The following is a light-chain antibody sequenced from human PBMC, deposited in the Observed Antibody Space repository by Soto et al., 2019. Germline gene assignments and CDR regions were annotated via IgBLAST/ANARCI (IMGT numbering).Light chain of an antibody. V-gene: IGKV1-27*01. J-gene: IGKJ1*01. CDR2: AAS. Sequence: DIQMTQSPSSLSASVGDRVTITCRASQGISNYLAWYQQKPGKVPKLLIYAASTLQSGVPSRFSGSGSGTDFTLTISSPQLEDVATCYCQKYNSAPQTFGQGAKVEIK. CDR3: QKYNSAPQT. CDR1: QGISNY.